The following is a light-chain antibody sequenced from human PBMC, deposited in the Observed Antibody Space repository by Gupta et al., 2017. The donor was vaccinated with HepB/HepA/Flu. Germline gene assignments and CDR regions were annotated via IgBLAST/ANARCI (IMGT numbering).Light chain of an antibody. CDR1: QGIRND. Sequence: AIQMTQSPSSLSASVGDRVTITCRASQGIRNDLGWYQQKPGKAPKLLIYAASSLQSGVPSRFSGSASGTDFTLTISRLQPEDFATYYCRQDDNSPRTFGQGTKVEIK. V-gene: IGKV1-6*01. J-gene: IGKJ1*01. CDR2: AAS. CDR3: RQDDNSPRT.